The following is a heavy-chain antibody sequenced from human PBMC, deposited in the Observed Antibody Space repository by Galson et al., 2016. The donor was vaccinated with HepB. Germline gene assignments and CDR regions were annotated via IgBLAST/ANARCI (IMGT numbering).Heavy chain of an antibody. CDR3: TSDYGGFDP. CDR1: GIALGSHG. D-gene: IGHD4/OR15-4a*01. Sequence: SLRLSCAASGIALGSHGMHWVRQAPGKGLEWVAHVWHDDSNRYYADSVRGRFTISRDNSKNTVYLQIDSLREEDTAVYYCTSDYGGFDPWGQGTLVTVSS. J-gene: IGHJ5*02. CDR2: VWHDDSNR. V-gene: IGHV3-33*01.